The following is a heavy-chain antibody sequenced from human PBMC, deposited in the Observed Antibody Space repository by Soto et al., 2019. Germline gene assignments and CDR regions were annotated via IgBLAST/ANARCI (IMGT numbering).Heavy chain of an antibody. D-gene: IGHD2-21*01. CDR2: ISYDGSNK. CDR3: ARDRGLWSDY. CDR1: GFTFSSYA. V-gene: IGHV3-30-3*01. Sequence: QVQLVESGGGVVQPGRSLRLSCAASGFTFSSYAMHWVRQAPGKGLEWVAVISYDGSNKYYADSVKGRFTISRDNSKNTLYLQMNSLRAEDTAVYYCARDRGLWSDYWGQGTLVTVSS. J-gene: IGHJ4*02.